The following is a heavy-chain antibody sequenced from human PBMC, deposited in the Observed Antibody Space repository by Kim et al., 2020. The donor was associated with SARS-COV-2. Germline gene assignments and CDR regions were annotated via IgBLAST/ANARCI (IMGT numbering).Heavy chain of an antibody. CDR2: ISSSISYI. V-gene: IGHV3-21*01. Sequence: GGSLRLSCAASGFTFSSYSMNWVRQAPGKGLEWVSSISSSISYIYYADSVKGRFTISRDTAKNSLYLQMNSLRAEDTAVYYCARDFQGGSSQQSRITIFGVGHTDWDDDYGMDGGGQGTTVTGAS. CDR1: GFTFSSYS. D-gene: IGHD3-3*01. J-gene: IGHJ6*02. CDR3: ARDFQGGSSQQSRITIFGVGHTDWDDDYGMDG.